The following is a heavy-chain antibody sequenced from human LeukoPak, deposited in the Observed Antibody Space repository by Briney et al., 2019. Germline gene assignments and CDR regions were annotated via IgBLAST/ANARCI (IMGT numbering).Heavy chain of an antibody. CDR3: ARGVSDSGGSYYFDY. V-gene: IGHV4-59*01. CDR1: GASISSYY. D-gene: IGHD3-22*01. Sequence: SETLSLTCTVSGASISSYYWSWIRQPPGKGLEWIGYIYYTGSTNYNPSLKGRVTISVDTSKNQFSLRLSSVTAADTALYYCARGVSDSGGSYYFDYWGQGTLVTVSS. CDR2: IYYTGST. J-gene: IGHJ4*02.